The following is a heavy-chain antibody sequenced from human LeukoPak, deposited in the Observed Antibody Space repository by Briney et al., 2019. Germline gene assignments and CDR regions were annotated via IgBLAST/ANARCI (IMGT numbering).Heavy chain of an antibody. J-gene: IGHJ4*02. Sequence: GESLRLSCAASGFTFSDYSMNWVRQATGKGLEWVSYFSSIGATIYYADSVKGRFTISRDNAKNSLFLQMNSLRAEDTAVYYCARGPYKYVISANPDYWGQGTLVTVSS. CDR2: FSSIGATI. CDR1: GFTFSDYS. CDR3: ARGPYKYVISANPDY. D-gene: IGHD1-1*01. V-gene: IGHV3-48*01.